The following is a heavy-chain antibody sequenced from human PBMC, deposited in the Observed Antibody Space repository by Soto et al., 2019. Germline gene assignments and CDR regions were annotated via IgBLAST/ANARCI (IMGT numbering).Heavy chain of an antibody. CDR3: VRGGIAGHWFDP. V-gene: IGHV4-31*03. D-gene: IGHD2-15*01. J-gene: IGHJ5*02. CDR2: IFHSGST. CDR1: RAFINSGGFY. Sequence: QVQLQESGPGRVKPSQTLSLTCSVSRAFINSGGFYYSWIRQPPGKGLEWLGYIFHSGSTLYNPSLRGRLTLSADTSRNQLSLHLTSVTAADTAVYYCVRGGIAGHWFDPWGQGILVTVSS.